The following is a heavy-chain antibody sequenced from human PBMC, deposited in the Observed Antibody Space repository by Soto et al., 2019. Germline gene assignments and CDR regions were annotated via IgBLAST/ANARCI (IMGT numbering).Heavy chain of an antibody. Sequence: PGGSLRLSCAASGSTFSSYAMSWVRQAPGKGLEWVSAISGSGGNTYYADSVKGRFTISRDSSKNTLYLQMNSLGVEDTAVYFCAKDRAMVGPAGMDVWGQGTTVTVSS. CDR2: ISGSGGNT. V-gene: IGHV3-23*01. D-gene: IGHD5-18*01. CDR1: GSTFSSYA. J-gene: IGHJ6*02. CDR3: AKDRAMVGPAGMDV.